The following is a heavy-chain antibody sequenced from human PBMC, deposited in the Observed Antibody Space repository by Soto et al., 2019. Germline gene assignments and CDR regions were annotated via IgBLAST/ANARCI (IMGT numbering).Heavy chain of an antibody. J-gene: IGHJ6*03. CDR1: KFTFSSYS. D-gene: IGHD4-17*01. V-gene: IGHV3-21*01. CDR2: ISSSSSYI. CDR3: ARDTSDYRQYHYYMDV. Sequence: GGSLRLSCVASKFTFSSYSMNWVRQAPGKGLEWVSSISSSSSYISYADSMKGRFTISRDNAKNSLYLQMNSLRAEDTAVYYCARDTSDYRQYHYYMDVWGKGTTVTVSS.